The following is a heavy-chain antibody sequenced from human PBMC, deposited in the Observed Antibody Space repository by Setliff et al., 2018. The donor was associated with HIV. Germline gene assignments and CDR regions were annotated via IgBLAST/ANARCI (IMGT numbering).Heavy chain of an antibody. D-gene: IGHD3-10*01. CDR3: ARQVTMIRGVQNYYMDV. J-gene: IGHJ6*03. Sequence: SSETLSLTCTVSGGSITSDSYYWDWIRQPPGKGLEWIGSIYYSGGTYYNPSLKTRVTISVDTSKNQFSLKLSSVTAADTAVYYCARQVTMIRGVQNYYMDVWGKGTTVTVSS. CDR2: IYYSGGT. V-gene: IGHV4-39*01. CDR1: GGSITSDSYY.